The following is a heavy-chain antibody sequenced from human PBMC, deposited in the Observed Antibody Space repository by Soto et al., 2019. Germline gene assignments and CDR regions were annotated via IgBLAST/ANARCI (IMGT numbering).Heavy chain of an antibody. CDR1: GFTFGDYT. Sequence: GGSLRLSCAASGFTFGDYTMHWVRQAPGKGLEWVSLINWDGGSTYYADSVKGRFTISRDNSKNSLYLQMNSLRAEDTAVYYCSCAWVFVPAAIFDFWGQGTLVPVSS. CDR3: SCAWVFVPAAIFDF. CDR2: INWDGGST. J-gene: IGHJ5*01. V-gene: IGHV3-43*01. D-gene: IGHD2-2*02.